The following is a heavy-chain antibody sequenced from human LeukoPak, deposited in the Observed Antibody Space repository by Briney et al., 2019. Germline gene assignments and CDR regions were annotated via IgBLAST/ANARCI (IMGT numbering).Heavy chain of an antibody. CDR3: AKDIGSGWSFDY. CDR1: GFTFHNYA. V-gene: IGHV3-43*02. CDR2: IKGHGDTT. J-gene: IGHJ4*02. Sequence: GGSLRLSCAASGFTFHNYAMHWVRQAPGKGLEWVSLIKGHGDTTYNADSVKGRFTISRDNSKNSLYLQINSLRTEDTALYYCAKDIGSGWSFDYWGQGTRVTVSS. D-gene: IGHD6-19*01.